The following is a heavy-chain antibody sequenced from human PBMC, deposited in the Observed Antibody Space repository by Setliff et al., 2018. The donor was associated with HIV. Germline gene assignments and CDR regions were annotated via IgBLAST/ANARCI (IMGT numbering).Heavy chain of an antibody. V-gene: IGHV4-34*01. D-gene: IGHD6-13*01. CDR2: IHHGGGT. CDR3: VTSSSWSSRLNF. J-gene: IGHJ4*02. Sequence: LSLTCAVYGGSFGDQFWNWIRQSPGKGLEWIGEIHHGGGTKYNPSLKSRVTVSLDMSKNQFSLKVTSVTAADTAVYYCVTSSSWSSRLNFWGQGMLVTVSS. CDR1: GGSFGDQF.